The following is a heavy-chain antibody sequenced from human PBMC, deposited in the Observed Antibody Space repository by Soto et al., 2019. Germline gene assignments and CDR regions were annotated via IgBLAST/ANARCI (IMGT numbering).Heavy chain of an antibody. Sequence: GGALRLSCATPGFTFSSYLMSWVRQAPGKGLEWVANIKQDGSEKYYVDSVKGRFTISRDNAKNSLYLQMNSLRAEDTAVYYCVSGYSSSSYGYWGQGTLVTVSS. V-gene: IGHV3-7*05. CDR3: VSGYSSSSYGY. J-gene: IGHJ4*02. D-gene: IGHD6-13*01. CDR1: GFTFSSYL. CDR2: IKQDGSEK.